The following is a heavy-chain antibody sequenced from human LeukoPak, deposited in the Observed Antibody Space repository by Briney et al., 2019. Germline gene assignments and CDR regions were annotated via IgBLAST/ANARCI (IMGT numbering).Heavy chain of an antibody. D-gene: IGHD3-9*01. V-gene: IGHV4-59*01. CDR2: IYYSGST. CDR3: ARSGANYDILTGYYPNWFDP. J-gene: IGHJ5*02. CDR1: GGSISSYY. Sequence: PSETLSLTCTVSGGSISSYYWSWIRQPPGKELEWIGYIYYSGSTNYNPSLKSRVTISVDTSKNQYSLKLSSVTAADTAVYYCARSGANYDILTGYYPNWFDPWGQGTLVTVSS.